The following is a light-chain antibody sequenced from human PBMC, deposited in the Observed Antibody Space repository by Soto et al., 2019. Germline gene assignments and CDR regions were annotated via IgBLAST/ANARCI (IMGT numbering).Light chain of an antibody. CDR1: SSNIGAGYD. Sequence: QSVSTQPPSVSGAPGQRVTISCTGTSSNIGAGYDVHWYQHLPGTAPKLLIYSNINRPSGVPDRFSGSKSGTSASLAITGLQAEDEADYYCQSSDRSLRGNYVFGTGTQLAVL. V-gene: IGLV1-40*01. J-gene: IGLJ6*01. CDR3: QSSDRSLRGNYV. CDR2: SNI.